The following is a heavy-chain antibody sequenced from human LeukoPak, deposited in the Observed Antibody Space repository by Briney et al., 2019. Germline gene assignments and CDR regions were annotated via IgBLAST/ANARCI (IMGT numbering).Heavy chain of an antibody. CDR3: ARSYLKMASAS. D-gene: IGHD3-10*01. CDR2: INQDGSEK. CDR1: GFTFISYW. V-gene: IGHV3-7*01. Sequence: GGSLRLSCAASGFTFISYWMSWVRQVPGKGLEWVANINQDGSEKYYVDSVKGRFTISRDNAKNSLYLQMNSLRAEDTAIYYCARSYLKMASASWGQGTLVTVSS. J-gene: IGHJ5*02.